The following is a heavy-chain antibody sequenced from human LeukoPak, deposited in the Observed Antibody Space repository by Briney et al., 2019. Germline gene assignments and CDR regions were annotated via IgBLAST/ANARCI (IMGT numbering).Heavy chain of an antibody. CDR2: IYYSGST. D-gene: IGHD3-22*01. V-gene: IGHV4-61*01. CDR1: GYSISSGYY. Sequence: KPSETLSLTCTVSGYSISSGYYWGWIRQPPGKGLEWIGYIYYSGSTNYNPSLKSRVTISVDTSKNQFSLKLSSVTAADTAVYYCARARRYYDSSGLWNWFDPWGQGTLVTVSS. CDR3: ARARRYYDSSGLWNWFDP. J-gene: IGHJ5*02.